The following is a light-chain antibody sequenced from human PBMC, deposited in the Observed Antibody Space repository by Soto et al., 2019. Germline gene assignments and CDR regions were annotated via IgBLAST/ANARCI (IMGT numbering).Light chain of an antibody. V-gene: IGLV2-8*01. CDR1: SSDVGGYNY. CDR3: SSYAGSNNFVV. J-gene: IGLJ2*01. Sequence: QSALTQPPSASGSPGQSVTISCTGTSSDVGGYNYVSWYQQHPGKAPKLMIYEVTKRPSGVPDRFSGSKSGNTASLTVSGLQDEDEGDYYCSSYAGSNNFVVFGGETKLTVL. CDR2: EVT.